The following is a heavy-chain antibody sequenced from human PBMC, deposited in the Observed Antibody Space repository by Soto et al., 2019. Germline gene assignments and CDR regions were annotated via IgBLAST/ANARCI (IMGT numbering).Heavy chain of an antibody. CDR2: ISYDGSNK. CDR1: GFTFSSYG. D-gene: IGHD5-12*01. J-gene: IGHJ4*02. CDR3: AKDPGGYSGYDGDY. V-gene: IGHV3-30*18. Sequence: QVQLVESGGGVVQPGRSLRLSCAASGFTFSSYGMHWVRQAPGKGLEWVAVISYDGSNKYYADSVKGRFTISRDNSKNTLYLQMNSLRAEDTAVYYCAKDPGGYSGYDGDYWGQGTLVTVSS.